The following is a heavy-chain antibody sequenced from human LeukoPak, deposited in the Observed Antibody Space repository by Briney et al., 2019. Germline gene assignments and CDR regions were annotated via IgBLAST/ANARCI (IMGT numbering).Heavy chain of an antibody. CDR3: ARALLWFGERHPSFDY. Sequence: SETLSLTCAVYGGSFSGYYWSWIRQPPGKGLEWIGEINHSGSTNYNPSLKSRVTISVDTSKNQFSLKLSSVTAADTAVYYCARALLWFGERHPSFDYWGQGTLVTVSS. CDR1: GGSFSGYY. D-gene: IGHD3-10*01. J-gene: IGHJ4*02. V-gene: IGHV4-34*01. CDR2: INHSGST.